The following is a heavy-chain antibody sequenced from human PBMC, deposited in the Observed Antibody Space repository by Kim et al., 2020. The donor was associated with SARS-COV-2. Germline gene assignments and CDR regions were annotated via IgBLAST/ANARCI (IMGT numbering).Heavy chain of an antibody. D-gene: IGHD3-10*01. CDR2: IIPIFGTA. CDR1: GGTFSSYA. J-gene: IGHJ6*02. V-gene: IGHV1-69*13. Sequence: SVKVSCKASGGTFSSYAISWVRQAPGQGLEWMGGIIPIFGTANYAQKFQGRVTITADESTSTAYMELSSLRSEDTAVYYCARTEGGFGELSPPTYYYYGMDVWGQGTTVTVSS. CDR3: ARTEGGFGELSPPTYYYYGMDV.